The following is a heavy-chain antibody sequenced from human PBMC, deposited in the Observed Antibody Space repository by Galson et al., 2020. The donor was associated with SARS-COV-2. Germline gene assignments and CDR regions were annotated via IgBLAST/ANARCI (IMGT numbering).Heavy chain of an antibody. Sequence: SQTLSLTCAVSGASISSGTYYWNWIRQPAGKGLEWIGHIYTSGSTHYNPSLKSRVTISADTSKNQFSLKLSFVTAADTAMYYCARERDTSGWSYYYYAMDVWGQGTTVTVSS. CDR2: IYTSGST. CDR3: ARERDTSGWSYYYYAMDV. CDR1: GASISSGTYY. J-gene: IGHJ6*02. D-gene: IGHD6-19*01. V-gene: IGHV4-61*09.